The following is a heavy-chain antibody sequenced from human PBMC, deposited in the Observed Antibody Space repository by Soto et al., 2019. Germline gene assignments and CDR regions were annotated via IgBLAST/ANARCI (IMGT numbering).Heavy chain of an antibody. V-gene: IGHV3-7*01. CDR2: IKPDESEK. CDR3: VRGGSNYAS. CDR1: GFTFSDSW. Sequence: EVQLEESGGGLVQPGGSLRLSCTASGFTFSDSWMTWVRQAPGKRLEWVARIKPDESEKKYADSVKSRFSISRDNAKNSMYLQVDSLRGEDTAVYYCVRGGSNYASWGQGTLVTVAS. J-gene: IGHJ5*02. D-gene: IGHD4-4*01.